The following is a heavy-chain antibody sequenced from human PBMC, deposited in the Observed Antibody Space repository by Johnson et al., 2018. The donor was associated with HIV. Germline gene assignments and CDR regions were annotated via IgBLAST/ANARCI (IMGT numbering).Heavy chain of an antibody. Sequence: EKLVESGGGLVQPGGSLGLSCAASGFTVSSNYMSWVRQAPGKGLEWVSIIYSGGSTYYADSVKGRFTISRDNSKNTLYLQMNSLRAEDTAVYYCATNRGGAFDIWGQGTMVTVSS. CDR3: ATNRGGAFDI. J-gene: IGHJ3*02. D-gene: IGHD2/OR15-2a*01. V-gene: IGHV3-66*01. CDR1: GFTVSSNY. CDR2: IYSGGST.